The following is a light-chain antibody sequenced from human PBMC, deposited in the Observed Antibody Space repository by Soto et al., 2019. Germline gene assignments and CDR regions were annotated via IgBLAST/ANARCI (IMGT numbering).Light chain of an antibody. Sequence: DIQMTQSPSSLSASVGVRVTITCRASQGISNYLAWYQQNPGKVPKLLIYSASTLQSGVPARFSGSGSGTDFTLTISSLEPEDVATYYCQHYNNAPYTFGQGTKLEIK. CDR1: QGISNY. J-gene: IGKJ2*01. CDR2: SAS. V-gene: IGKV1-27*01. CDR3: QHYNNAPYT.